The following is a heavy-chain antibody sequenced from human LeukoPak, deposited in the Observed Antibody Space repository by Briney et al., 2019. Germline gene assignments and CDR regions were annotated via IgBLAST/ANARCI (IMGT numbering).Heavy chain of an antibody. D-gene: IGHD6-13*01. CDR1: GFTFSSYS. Sequence: RGSLRLSCAASGFTFSSYSMNWVRQAPGKGLEWVSSISSSSSYIYYADSVKGRFTISRDNAKNSLYLQMNSLRAEDTAVYYCARAAGYSSSWYSGDYWGQGTLVTVSS. J-gene: IGHJ4*02. CDR3: ARAAGYSSSWYSGDY. V-gene: IGHV3-21*01. CDR2: ISSSSSYI.